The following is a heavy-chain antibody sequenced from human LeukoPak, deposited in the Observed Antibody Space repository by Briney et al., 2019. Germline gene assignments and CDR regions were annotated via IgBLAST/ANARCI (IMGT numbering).Heavy chain of an antibody. CDR1: GDSISSNNYY. CDR3: ARHEVGGSGSDYFDY. J-gene: IGHJ4*02. D-gene: IGHD3-10*01. Sequence: PSETLSLTCNVSGDSISSNNYYWGWVRQPPGRGLEYIGTMYYSGSTYYNPSLKSRVTISVDTSKNQFSLKLSSVTAADTAVYYCARHEVGGSGSDYFDYWGQGTLVTVSS. CDR2: MYYSGST. V-gene: IGHV4-39*01.